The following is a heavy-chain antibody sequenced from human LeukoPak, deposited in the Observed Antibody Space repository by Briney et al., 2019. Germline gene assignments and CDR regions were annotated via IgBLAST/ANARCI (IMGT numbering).Heavy chain of an antibody. D-gene: IGHD4-17*01. CDR1: GGTFSSYA. Sequence: SVKVSCKASGGTFSSYAISWVRHAPGQGLEWMGRIIPIFGTANYAQKFQGRVTITTDESTSTAYMELSSLRSEDPAVYYCARPAEVIDGDYDAFDIWGQGTMVTVSS. J-gene: IGHJ3*02. V-gene: IGHV1-69*05. CDR3: ARPAEVIDGDYDAFDI. CDR2: IIPIFGTA.